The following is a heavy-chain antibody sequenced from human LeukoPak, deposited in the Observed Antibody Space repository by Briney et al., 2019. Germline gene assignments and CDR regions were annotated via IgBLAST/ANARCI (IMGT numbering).Heavy chain of an antibody. V-gene: IGHV3-21*01. D-gene: IGHD5-18*01. Sequence: GGSLRLSCAASGFTFNSYTMNWVRQAPGKGLEWVSSISTTTTYICYADSVKGRFTISRDNAKDSLYLQMNGLRAEDTAVYYCARTMVTTYDYWGQGTLVTVSS. J-gene: IGHJ4*02. CDR1: GFTFNSYT. CDR2: ISTTTTYI. CDR3: ARTMVTTYDY.